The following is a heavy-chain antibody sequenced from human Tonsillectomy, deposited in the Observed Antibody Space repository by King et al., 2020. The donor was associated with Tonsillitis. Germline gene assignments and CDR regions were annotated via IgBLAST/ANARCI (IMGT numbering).Heavy chain of an antibody. Sequence: VQLVESGGGVVQPGRSLRLSCAASGFTFSTYGMHWVRQAPGKGLEWVAVIWYDGNKKFYSDSVKGRFTISRDNSKNTLFLQMNSLRAEDTAVYYCARDRAYYYDNSAYYYSYFDCWGQGTLVTVSS. D-gene: IGHD3-22*01. CDR3: ARDRAYYYDNSAYYYSYFDC. CDR1: GFTFSTYG. V-gene: IGHV3-33*01. J-gene: IGHJ4*02. CDR2: IWYDGNKK.